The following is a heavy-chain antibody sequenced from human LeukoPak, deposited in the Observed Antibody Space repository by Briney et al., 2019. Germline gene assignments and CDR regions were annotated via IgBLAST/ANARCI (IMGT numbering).Heavy chain of an antibody. V-gene: IGHV4-59*08. CDR1: GGSISSYY. CDR3: ARHVAAFDI. Sequence: SETLSLTCTVSGGSISSYYWTWIRQPPGKGLEWIGYISYSGSTNYNPSLKSRVTISIDTSKNQFSLKLSSVTAADTAVYYCARHVAAFDIWGQGTMVTVSS. J-gene: IGHJ3*02. CDR2: ISYSGST.